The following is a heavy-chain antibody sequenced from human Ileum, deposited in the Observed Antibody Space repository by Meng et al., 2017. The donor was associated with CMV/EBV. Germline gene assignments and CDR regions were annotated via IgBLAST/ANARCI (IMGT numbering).Heavy chain of an antibody. D-gene: IGHD6-25*01. CDR1: DSISSHNY. V-gene: IGHV4-4*02. J-gene: IGHJ5*02. CDR2: VHHGGTT. CDR3: TRDPAAGSSDSNWFDP. Sequence: DSISSHNYWNCVRQPPGKGLEWIGEVHHGGTTHYNPSLKSRVTISVDKSRNQFSLKVNSMTAADTAVYYCTRDPAAGSSDSNWFDPWGPGTLVTVSS.